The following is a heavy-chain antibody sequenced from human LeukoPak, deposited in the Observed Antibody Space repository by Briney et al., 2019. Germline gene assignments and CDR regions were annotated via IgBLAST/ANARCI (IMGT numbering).Heavy chain of an antibody. J-gene: IGHJ4*02. V-gene: IGHV4-59*01. Sequence: PSETLSLTCTVSGGSISSYYWSWIRQPPGKGLEWIGYIYYSGSTNYNPSLKSRVTISVDTSKNQFSLKVSSVTAADTAVYYCARDILMVGATHYFDYWGQGILVTVSS. D-gene: IGHD1-26*01. CDR1: GGSISSYY. CDR3: ARDILMVGATHYFDY. CDR2: IYYSGST.